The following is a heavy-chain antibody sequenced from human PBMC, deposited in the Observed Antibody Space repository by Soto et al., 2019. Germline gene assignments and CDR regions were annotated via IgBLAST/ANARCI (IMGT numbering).Heavy chain of an antibody. CDR3: SIMEHERHNGFDY. D-gene: IGHD2-8*01. J-gene: IGHJ4*02. V-gene: IGHV3-23*01. CDR2: ISGSGGST. CDR1: GFTFSSYA. Sequence: PGGSLRLARPASGFTFSSYAMSWVRQAPGKGLEWVSAISGSGGSTYYADSGKGRFTISRDKSKNTLYLQMNSLKAEDTAVDDCSIMEHERHNGFDYWCQGSL.